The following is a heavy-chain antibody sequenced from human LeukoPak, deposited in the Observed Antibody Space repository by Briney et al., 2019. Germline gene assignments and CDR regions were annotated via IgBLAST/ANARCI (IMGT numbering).Heavy chain of an antibody. CDR2: ISAYNGNT. CDR3: ARDSWSGYYDFWSGYYKAYYGMDV. CDR1: GYALTSYG. V-gene: IGHV1-18*01. D-gene: IGHD3-3*01. Sequence: GASVKVSCKASGYALTSYGISWVRQAPGQGLEWMGWISAYNGNTNYAQKLQGRVTMTTDTSTSTAYMELRSLRSDDTAVYYCARDSWSGYYDFWSGYYKAYYGMDVWGQGTTVTVSS. J-gene: IGHJ6*02.